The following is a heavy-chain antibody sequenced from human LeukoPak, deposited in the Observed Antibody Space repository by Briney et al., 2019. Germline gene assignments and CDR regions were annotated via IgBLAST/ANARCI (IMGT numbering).Heavy chain of an antibody. V-gene: IGHV3-23*01. J-gene: IGHJ3*02. D-gene: IGHD2-2*01. CDR1: GFTFSSYA. CDR3: AKHIVVVPAAKYDAFDI. Sequence: GGSLRLSCAASGFTFSSYAMSWVRQAPGKGLEWVSAISGSGGSTYYADSVKGRFTISRDNSKNTLYLQMNSLRAEDTAVYHCAKHIVVVPAAKYDAFDIWGQGTMVTVSS. CDR2: ISGSGGST.